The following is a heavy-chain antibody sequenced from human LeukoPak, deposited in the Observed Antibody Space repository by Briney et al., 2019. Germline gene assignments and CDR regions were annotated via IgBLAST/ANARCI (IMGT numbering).Heavy chain of an antibody. Sequence: PSQTLSLTCAISGDSVSSNIVAWNWFRQSPSRGLEWLGRTYYRSKWTFEYAVSVRGRISFNADTSKNEFSMHLTSVTPEDTALYYCARDLSAGADYWGQGILVTVSS. CDR1: GDSVSSNIVA. CDR2: TYYRSKWTF. CDR3: ARDLSAGADY. D-gene: IGHD6-13*01. V-gene: IGHV6-1*01. J-gene: IGHJ4*02.